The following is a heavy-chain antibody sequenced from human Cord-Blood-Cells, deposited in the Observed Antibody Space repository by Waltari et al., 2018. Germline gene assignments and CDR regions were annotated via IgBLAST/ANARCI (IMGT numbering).Heavy chain of an antibody. J-gene: IGHJ3*02. CDR1: GGTFSSYA. CDR3: ARDRNDSSGYYYDAFDI. CDR2: IIPIFGTA. Sequence: QVQLVQSGAEVKKPGSSVKVSCKASGGTFSSYAISWVRQAPGQGLEWMGGIIPIFGTANDAQKFQGRVTITSDESTSTAYRELSSLRSEDTAVYYCARDRNDSSGYYYDAFDIWGQGTMVTVSS. V-gene: IGHV1-69*01. D-gene: IGHD3-22*01.